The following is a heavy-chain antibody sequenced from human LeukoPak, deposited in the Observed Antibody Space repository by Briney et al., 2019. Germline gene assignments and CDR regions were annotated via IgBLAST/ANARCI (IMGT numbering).Heavy chain of an antibody. Sequence: PGGSLRLSCAASGFTFSNYAMHWVRQAPGKGLEWVALISYDGSVEKNAASVKGRFTISRDNSKNTLYLQMNSLRTEDTAVYYCARALGSSWDSSLDSSGQGTLVPVSS. CDR1: GFTFSNYA. J-gene: IGHJ4*02. CDR3: ARALGSSWDSSLDS. D-gene: IGHD6-13*01. V-gene: IGHV3-30*04. CDR2: ISYDGSVE.